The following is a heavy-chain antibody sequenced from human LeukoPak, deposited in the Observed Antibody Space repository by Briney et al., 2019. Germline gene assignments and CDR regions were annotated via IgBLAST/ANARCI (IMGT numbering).Heavy chain of an antibody. J-gene: IGHJ4*02. D-gene: IGHD6-13*01. V-gene: IGHV4-34*01. CDR2: INHSGST. Sequence: PSETLSLTCAVYGGSFSGYYWSWIRQPPGKGLEWIGEINHSGSTNYNPSLKSRVTISVDTSKNQFSLKLNSVTAADTAEYYCGRCHYSSNWLFEHWGQGILVSVYS. CDR1: GGSFSGYY. CDR3: GRCHYSSNWLFEH.